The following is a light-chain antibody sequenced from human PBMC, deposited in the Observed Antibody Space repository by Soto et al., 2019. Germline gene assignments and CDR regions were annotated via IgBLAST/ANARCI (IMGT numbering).Light chain of an antibody. CDR2: DAS. CDR1: QSFATW. V-gene: IGKV1-5*01. Sequence: DIQMTQSPSTLSASVGDRVTITCRASQSFATWLAWYQQKPGKAPNLLIYDASNLESGVPSRFSGSGSGTEFTLTISSLQPDDLATYYCQQYNSYRTFGQGTKVEIK. CDR3: QQYNSYRT. J-gene: IGKJ1*01.